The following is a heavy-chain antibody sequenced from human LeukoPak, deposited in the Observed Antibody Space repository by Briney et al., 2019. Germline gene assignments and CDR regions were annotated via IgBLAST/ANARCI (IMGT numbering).Heavy chain of an antibody. V-gene: IGHV3-21*01. CDR2: ISSSSSYI. Sequence: GGSLRLSCAASGFTFSSYSMNWVRQAPGKGLEWVSSISSSSSYIYYADSVKGRFTISRDNAKNSLYLQMNSLRDEDTAVYYCASSGYSSHWYGDTGDFDYWGQGTLVTVSS. CDR1: GFTFSSYS. J-gene: IGHJ4*02. CDR3: ASSGYSSHWYGDTGDFDY. D-gene: IGHD6-13*01.